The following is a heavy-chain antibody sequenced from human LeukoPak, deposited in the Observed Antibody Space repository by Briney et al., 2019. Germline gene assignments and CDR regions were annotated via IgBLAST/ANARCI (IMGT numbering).Heavy chain of an antibody. D-gene: IGHD2-2*01. J-gene: IGHJ6*03. CDR1: GGSISSGSYY. CDR3: ARGQVVPAAFSCYYYYYMDV. Sequence: SQTLPLTCTVCGGSISSGSYYWSWIRQPAGKGLEGIGRMYTCGCSNYNPSLKSRVTISVDPSNNQFSLKLSSVTAADTAMYYCARGQVVPAAFSCYYYYYMDVWGKGTTVTVSS. V-gene: IGHV4-61*02. CDR2: MYTCGCS.